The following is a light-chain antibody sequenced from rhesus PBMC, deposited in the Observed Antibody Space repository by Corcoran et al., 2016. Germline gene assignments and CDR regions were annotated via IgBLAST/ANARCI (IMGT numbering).Light chain of an antibody. J-gene: IGKJ3*01. CDR1: QGISSW. Sequence: DIQMTQSPSSLSASVGDKVTITCHASQGISSWLAWYQQKPGKAPKVLLYKASSLQSGVPSRFSGSGSWTDYTLTISSLQSEDFATSYCLQYSSSPFTFGPGTKLDIK. CDR3: LQYSSSPFT. CDR2: KAS. V-gene: IGKV1-22*01.